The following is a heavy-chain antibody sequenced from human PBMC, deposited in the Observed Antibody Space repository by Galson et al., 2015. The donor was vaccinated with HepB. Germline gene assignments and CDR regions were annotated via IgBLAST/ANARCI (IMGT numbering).Heavy chain of an antibody. CDR1: GGTFSSYA. CDR3: ARDVWQQALRRLDYYYYMDV. Sequence: SVKVSCKASGGTFSSYAISWVRQAPGQGLEWMGGIIPIFGTANYAQKFQGRVTITADESTSTAYMELSSLRSEDTAVYYCARDVWQQALRRLDYYYYMDVWGKGTTVTVSS. J-gene: IGHJ6*03. V-gene: IGHV1-69*13. CDR2: IIPIFGTA. D-gene: IGHD6-13*01.